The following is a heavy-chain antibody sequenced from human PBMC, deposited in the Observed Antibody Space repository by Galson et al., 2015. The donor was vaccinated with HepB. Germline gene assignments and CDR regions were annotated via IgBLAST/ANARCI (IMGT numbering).Heavy chain of an antibody. V-gene: IGHV3-11*06. CDR2: ISSSSTYT. CDR3: ARSGRIYGAGEFD. D-gene: IGHD4/OR15-4a*01. CDR1: GFTFNDYY. Sequence: SLRLSCAASGFTFNDYYMSWIRQAPGKGLEWVSYISSSSTYTNYPDSLKGRFTISRDNAKNSLYLQMNSLRAEDTAVYYCARSGRIYGAGEFDWGQGTLVTVSS. J-gene: IGHJ4*02.